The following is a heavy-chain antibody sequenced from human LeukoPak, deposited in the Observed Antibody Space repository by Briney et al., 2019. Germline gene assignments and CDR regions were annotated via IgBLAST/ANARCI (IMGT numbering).Heavy chain of an antibody. D-gene: IGHD1-1*01. CDR2: ITPNSGGT. CDR3: AREGTTGKFDWFDP. J-gene: IGHJ5*02. V-gene: IGHV1-2*02. Sequence: ASVTVSCKASGYIFIDYNMHWVRQAPGQGLEWMGWITPNSGGTNYAQKFLGRVTMTRDTSISTAYMELIRLRSDDTAMYYCAREGTTGKFDWFDPWGQGTLVTVSS. CDR1: GYIFIDYN.